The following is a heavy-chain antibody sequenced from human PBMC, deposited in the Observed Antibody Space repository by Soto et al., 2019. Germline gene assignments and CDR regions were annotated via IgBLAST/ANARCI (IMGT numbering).Heavy chain of an antibody. CDR2: IDPSDSYT. CDR3: ARQLAYYYDSSGYYYD. CDR1: GYSFTSYW. D-gene: IGHD3-22*01. J-gene: IGHJ4*02. Sequence: PGESLKISCKGSGYSFTSYWISWVRQMPGKGLEWMGRIDPSDSYTNYSPSFQGLVTISADKSISTAYLQWSSLKASDTAMYYCARQLAYYYDSSGYYYDWGQGTLVT. V-gene: IGHV5-10-1*01.